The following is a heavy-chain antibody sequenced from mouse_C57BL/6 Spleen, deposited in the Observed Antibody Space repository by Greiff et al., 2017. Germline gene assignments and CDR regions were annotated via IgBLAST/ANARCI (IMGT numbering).Heavy chain of an antibody. Sequence: DVMLVESGGGLVKPGGSLKLSCAASGFTFSSYTMSWVRQTPEKRLEWVATISGGGGNTYYPDSVKGRFTISRGNAKNTLYLQMSRLRSEDTALYYCERPELGEVFAYWGQGTLVTVSA. CDR2: ISGGGGNT. CDR1: GFTFSSYT. CDR3: ERPELGEVFAY. J-gene: IGHJ3*01. D-gene: IGHD4-1*01. V-gene: IGHV5-9*01.